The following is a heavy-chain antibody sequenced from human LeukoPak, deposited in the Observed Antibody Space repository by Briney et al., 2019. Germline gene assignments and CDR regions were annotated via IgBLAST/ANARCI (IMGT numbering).Heavy chain of an antibody. CDR3: ARGVGIAAAGDYFDY. V-gene: IGHV4-34*01. J-gene: IGHJ4*02. D-gene: IGHD6-13*01. CDR2: INHSGST. CDR1: GGSFSGYY. Sequence: SETLSLTCAVYGGSFSGYYWGWIRQPPGKGLEWIGEINHSGSTNYNPSLKSRVTISVDTSKNQFSLKLSSVTAADTAVYYCARGVGIAAAGDYFDYWGQGTLVTVSS.